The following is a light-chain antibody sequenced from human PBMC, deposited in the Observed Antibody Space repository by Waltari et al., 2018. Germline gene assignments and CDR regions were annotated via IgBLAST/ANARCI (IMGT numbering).Light chain of an antibody. Sequence: QSALTQPASVSGSPGQSITISCTGTSNDVGGYNSISWYQQHPGKAPKLLIYDFTKRPSGVSDRFLGSQSGKTASLTISGLQAEDEADYYCCSYARSNTYVFGTGTKVTVL. J-gene: IGLJ1*01. CDR3: CSYARSNTYV. CDR1: SNDVGGYNS. CDR2: DFT. V-gene: IGLV2-14*03.